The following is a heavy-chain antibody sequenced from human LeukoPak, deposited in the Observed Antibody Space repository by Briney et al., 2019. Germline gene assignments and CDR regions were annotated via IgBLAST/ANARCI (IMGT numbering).Heavy chain of an antibody. J-gene: IGHJ6*02. D-gene: IGHD6-19*01. CDR1: GFTFRNAW. Sequence: PGGSLRLSCAASGFTFRNAWMSWVRQAPGKGLEWVGRIKKKTEGGTTDYAAPVKGRFTISRDNSKNSLYLQMNSLRTEDTALYYCAKDAWVYSSGWYGGYYYYYYGMDVWGQGTTVAVSS. CDR2: IKKKTEGGTT. CDR3: AKDAWVYSSGWYGGYYYYYYGMDV. V-gene: IGHV3-15*05.